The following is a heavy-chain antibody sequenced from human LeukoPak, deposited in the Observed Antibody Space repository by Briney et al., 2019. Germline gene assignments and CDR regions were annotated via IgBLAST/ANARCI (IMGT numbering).Heavy chain of an antibody. D-gene: IGHD2-15*01. V-gene: IGHV4-4*09. J-gene: IGHJ4*02. CDR1: GGSISSYY. Sequence: SETLSLTCTVSGGSISSYYWSWIRQPPGKGLEWIGYIYTSGSTNYNPSLKSRVTISVDTSKNQFSLKLSSVTAADTAVYYCARTYCSGGSCSIDYWGQGTLVTVPS. CDR2: IYTSGST. CDR3: ARTYCSGGSCSIDY.